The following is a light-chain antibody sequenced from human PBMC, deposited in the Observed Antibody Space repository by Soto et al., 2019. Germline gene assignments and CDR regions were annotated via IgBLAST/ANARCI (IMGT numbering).Light chain of an antibody. CDR2: GAS. V-gene: IGKV3-15*01. Sequence: EIVMTQSPATLSVSPGERATLSCRASQNINNNLAWYQQKPGQGPRLLIYGASSRATGIPARFSGSGSGTGFTLTISSLQSEDFAISYCQQYNNWPLTFGGGTKVEIK. J-gene: IGKJ4*01. CDR1: QNINNN. CDR3: QQYNNWPLT.